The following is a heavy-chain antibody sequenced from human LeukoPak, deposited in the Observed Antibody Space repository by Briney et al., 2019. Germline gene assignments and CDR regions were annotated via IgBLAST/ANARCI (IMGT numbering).Heavy chain of an antibody. CDR1: GGTFSSYA. Sequence: ASVKVSCKASGGTFSSYAISWVRQAPGQGLEWMGGIIPIFGTANYAQKFQGRVTITADESTSTAYMELSSLRSEDTAVYYCARLVHSRDTGIAAAHPPHLDYWGQGTLVTVSS. D-gene: IGHD6-13*01. CDR2: IIPIFGTA. V-gene: IGHV1-69*13. J-gene: IGHJ4*02. CDR3: ARLVHSRDTGIAAAHPPHLDY.